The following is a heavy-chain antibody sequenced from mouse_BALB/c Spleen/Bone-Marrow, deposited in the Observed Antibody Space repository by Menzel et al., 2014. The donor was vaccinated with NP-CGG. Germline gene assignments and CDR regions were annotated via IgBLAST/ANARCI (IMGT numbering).Heavy chain of an antibody. CDR3: ARDRGFGYDRTMDY. Sequence: VQVVESGPGLVAPSQSLSITCTVSGFSLTSYGVHWVRQPPGKGLEWLGVIWAGGSTNYNSALMSRLSISKDNSNSQVFLKMNSLQTDDTAMYFCARDRGFGYDRTMDYWGQGTSVTVSS. J-gene: IGHJ4*01. CDR1: GFSLTSYG. D-gene: IGHD2-2*01. CDR2: IWAGGST. V-gene: IGHV2-9*02.